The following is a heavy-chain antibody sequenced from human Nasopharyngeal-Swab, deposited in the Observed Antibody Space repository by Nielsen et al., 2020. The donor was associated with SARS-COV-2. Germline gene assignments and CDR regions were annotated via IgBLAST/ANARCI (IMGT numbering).Heavy chain of an antibody. CDR3: ARAHCSSTSCYVGWSGYYYYGMDV. Sequence: GESLKISCAASGFTFSSYSMNWVCQAPGKGLEWVSYISSSSSTIYYADSVKGRFTISRDNAKNSLYLQMNSLRAEDTAVYSCARAHCSSTSCYVGWSGYYYYGMDVWGQGTTVTVSS. CDR1: GFTFSSYS. J-gene: IGHJ6*02. CDR2: ISSSSSTI. V-gene: IGHV3-48*04. D-gene: IGHD2-2*01.